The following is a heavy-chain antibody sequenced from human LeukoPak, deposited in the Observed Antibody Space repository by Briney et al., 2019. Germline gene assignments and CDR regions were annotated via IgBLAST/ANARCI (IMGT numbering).Heavy chain of an antibody. CDR2: IHGSGYT. J-gene: IGHJ6*02. CDR3: AKDRLGVPAAIHYHGMDV. V-gene: IGHV4-4*07. Sequence: PSETLSLTCSVSGDSSSSFYWSWIRQAAGKGLEWIGRIHGSGYTSYNPSLESRVSMSVDTSKNQLSLNLSSVTAADTAVYYCAKDRLGVPAAIHYHGMDVWGQGTTVTVSS. CDR1: GDSSSSFY. D-gene: IGHD2-2*01.